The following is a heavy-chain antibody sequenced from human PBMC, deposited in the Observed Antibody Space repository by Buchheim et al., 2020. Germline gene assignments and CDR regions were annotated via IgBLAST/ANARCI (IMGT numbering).Heavy chain of an antibody. CDR3: AKDLVACTNGVCQTEDY. CDR1: GFTFSSYA. CDR2: ISGSGGST. Sequence: EVQLLESGGGLVQPGGSLRLSCAASGFTFSSYAMSWVRQAPGKGLEWVSAISGSGGSTYYAASVTGRFTISRDNSKNTLYLQMNSLRAEDTAVYYCAKDLVACTNGVCQTEDYWGQGTL. J-gene: IGHJ4*02. D-gene: IGHD2-8*01. V-gene: IGHV3-23*01.